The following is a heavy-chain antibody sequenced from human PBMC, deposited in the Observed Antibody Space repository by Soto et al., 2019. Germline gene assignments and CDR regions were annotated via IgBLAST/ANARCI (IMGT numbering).Heavy chain of an antibody. Sequence: SETLSLTCAVYGGSFSGYYWSWIRQPPGKGLEWIGEINHSGSTNYNPSLKSRVTISVDTSKNQFSLKLSSVTAADTAVYYCARGLSSGSYYYYYYGMDVWGQGTTVTVSS. CDR3: ARGLSSGSYYYYYYGMDV. J-gene: IGHJ6*02. V-gene: IGHV4-34*01. CDR1: GGSFSGYY. CDR2: INHSGST. D-gene: IGHD1-26*01.